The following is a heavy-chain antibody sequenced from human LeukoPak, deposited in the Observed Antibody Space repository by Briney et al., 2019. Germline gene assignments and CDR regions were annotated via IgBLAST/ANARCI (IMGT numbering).Heavy chain of an antibody. J-gene: IGHJ6*02. CDR3: ARDPYSGWQLDEFHYYGMDV. CDR1: GYTFTSYF. Sequence: EASVKVSCKASGYTFTSYFMHWVRQAPGQGPEWMGLINPSGGSTSYAQKFQGRVTMTRDMSTNTVYMDLSSLRSDDTAVYYCARDPYSGWQLDEFHYYGMDVWGQGTTVIVSS. D-gene: IGHD6-6*01. CDR2: INPSGGST. V-gene: IGHV1-46*01.